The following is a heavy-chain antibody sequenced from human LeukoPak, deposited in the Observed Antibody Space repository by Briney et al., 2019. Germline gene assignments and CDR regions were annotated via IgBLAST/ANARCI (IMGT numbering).Heavy chain of an antibody. CDR2: ISAYNGNT. J-gene: IGHJ5*02. CDR3: ARDLLCSGGSCYRPWFDP. V-gene: IGHV1-18*01. Sequence: ASVKVSCKASGYTFTSYGISWVRQAPGQGLEWMGWISAYNGNTNYAQKLQGRVTMTTDTSTSTAYMELRSLRSDDTAVYYCARDLLCSGGSCYRPWFDPWGQGTLVTVSS. D-gene: IGHD2-15*01. CDR1: GYTFTSYG.